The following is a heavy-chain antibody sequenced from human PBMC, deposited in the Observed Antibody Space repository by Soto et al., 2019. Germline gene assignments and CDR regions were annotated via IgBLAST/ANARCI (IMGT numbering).Heavy chain of an antibody. V-gene: IGHV4-59*01. CDR3: ARGDGDYVGHSFDI. D-gene: IGHD4-17*01. J-gene: IGHJ3*02. CDR2: IFYSGGT. Sequence: QVQLQESGPGLVKPSETLSLTCTVSGGSISGYYWSWIRQPPGKGLEWIGYIFYSGGTNYNPSLKSRVTISVDTSKNQLSLKLSSVTAADTAVYYCARGDGDYVGHSFDIWGQGTMVTVSS. CDR1: GGSISGYY.